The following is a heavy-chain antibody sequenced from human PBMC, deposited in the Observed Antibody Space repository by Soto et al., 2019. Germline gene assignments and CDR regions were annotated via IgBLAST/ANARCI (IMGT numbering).Heavy chain of an antibody. D-gene: IGHD5-18*01. CDR2: VYSNGAT. Sequence: EVLLVESGGGLVQPGGSLRLACAASGFTVTNSYMSWVRQAPGKGLECVSLVYSNGATYYADSVKGRFTISRDTFRNTLDLQMNSLRAEETAVYYCARDSRLRSVGDYWGQGTLVTVSS. J-gene: IGHJ4*02. V-gene: IGHV3-66*01. CDR3: ARDSRLRSVGDY. CDR1: GFTVTNSY.